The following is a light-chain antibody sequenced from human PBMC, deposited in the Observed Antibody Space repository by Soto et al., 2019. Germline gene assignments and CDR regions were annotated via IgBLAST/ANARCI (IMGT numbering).Light chain of an antibody. V-gene: IGLV2-8*01. CDR3: SSYARNRDIL. Sequence: HSVLTQPPSASGSPGQSVAISCTGTSSDVGGYNYVSWYQQHPGKAPKLMIYEVSKRPSGVPDRFSGSKSGNTASLTVSGLQAEDEADYYCSSYARNRDILFGGGTKVTVL. CDR2: EVS. J-gene: IGLJ2*01. CDR1: SSDVGGYNY.